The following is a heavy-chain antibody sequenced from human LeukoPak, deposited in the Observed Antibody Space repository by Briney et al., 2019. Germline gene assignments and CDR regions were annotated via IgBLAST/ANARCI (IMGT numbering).Heavy chain of an antibody. V-gene: IGHV3-53*01. CDR2: IYTGGNI. CDR1: GFTVSSNY. J-gene: IGHJ4*02. CDR3: ARARRCGLNDDYGACFDY. D-gene: IGHD4-17*01. Sequence: GGSLRLSCAASGFTVSSNYMSWVRQAPGKGLEWVSIIYTGGNIYYADSVKGRFTISRDSSTNTLYLQMNSLRADDTAVYYCARARRCGLNDDYGACFDYWGQGTLVTVSS.